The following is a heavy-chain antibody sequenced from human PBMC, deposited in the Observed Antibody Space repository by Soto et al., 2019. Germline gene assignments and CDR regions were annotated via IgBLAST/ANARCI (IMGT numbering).Heavy chain of an antibody. V-gene: IGHV3-23*01. J-gene: IGHJ5*02. D-gene: IGHD6-19*01. CDR1: GFTFNRYG. Sequence: GSLRLSCAASGFTFNRYGMSWVRQAPGKGLEWVSAISNSGGSTSYADSVKGRFSISRDNSKNTLYLQMDSLRAEDTAVYYCAKDWGPSSGWYSWFDTWGQGTLVTVSS. CDR3: AKDWGPSSGWYSWFDT. CDR2: ISNSGGST.